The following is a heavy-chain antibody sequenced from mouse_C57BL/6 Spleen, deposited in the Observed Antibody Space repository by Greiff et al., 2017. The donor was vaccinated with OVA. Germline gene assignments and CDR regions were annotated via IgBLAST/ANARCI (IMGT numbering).Heavy chain of an antibody. Sequence: QVQLQQPGAELVRPGSSVKLSCKASGYTFTSYWMHWVKQRPIQGLEWIGNIDPSDSETHYNQKFKDKATLTVDKSSSTAYMQLSSLTSEDSAVYYCARSPYDYHWYFDVWGTGTTVTVSS. J-gene: IGHJ1*03. CDR1: GYTFTSYW. V-gene: IGHV1-52*01. CDR2: IDPSDSET. CDR3: ARSPYDYHWYFDV. D-gene: IGHD2-4*01.